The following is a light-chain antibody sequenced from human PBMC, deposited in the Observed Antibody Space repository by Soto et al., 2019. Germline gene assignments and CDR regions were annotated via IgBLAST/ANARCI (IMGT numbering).Light chain of an antibody. Sequence: QSALTQPASVSGSPGQSITISCTGTSSGIGGYNYVSWYQQHPGKVPKLVIYDVNNRPSGVPARFSGSQSGNTSSLTISGLQSEDEATDYFSSYISGTTLLGGGTTLTVL. V-gene: IGLV2-14*03. CDR3: SSYISGTTL. CDR2: DVN. J-gene: IGLJ2*01. CDR1: SSGIGGYNY.